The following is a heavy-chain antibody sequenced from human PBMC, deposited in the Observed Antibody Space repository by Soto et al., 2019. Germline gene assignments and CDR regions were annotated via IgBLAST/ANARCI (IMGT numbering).Heavy chain of an antibody. CDR1: GGSISSSSYY. V-gene: IGHV4-39*07. Sequence: WETLSLTCTVSGGSISSSSYYWGWMRQPPGKGLEWIGSIYYSGSTYYNPSLKSRVTISVDTSKNQFSLKLSSVTAADTAVYYCARQMYSSSYLPWFEPWRQGTLFTVSS. D-gene: IGHD6-6*01. CDR3: ARQMYSSSYLPWFEP. J-gene: IGHJ5*02. CDR2: IYYSGST.